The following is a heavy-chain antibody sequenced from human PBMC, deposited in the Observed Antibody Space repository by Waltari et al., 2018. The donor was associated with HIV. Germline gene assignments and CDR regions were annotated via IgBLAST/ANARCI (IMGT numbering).Heavy chain of an antibody. CDR3: ARDDYGMDV. CDR2: ISSSSSTI. J-gene: IGHJ6*02. V-gene: IGHV3-48*04. CDR1: GFTFTSYS. Sequence: EVQLVESGGGLVQPGGSLRLSCAASGFTFTSYSMHCVRQATGKGLEWVSYISSSSSTIYYADSVKGRFTISRDNAKNSLYLQMNSLRAEDTAVYYCARDDYGMDVWGQGTTVTVSS.